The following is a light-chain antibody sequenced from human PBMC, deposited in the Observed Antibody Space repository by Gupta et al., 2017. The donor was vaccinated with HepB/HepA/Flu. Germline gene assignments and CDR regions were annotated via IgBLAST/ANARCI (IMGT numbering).Light chain of an antibody. V-gene: IGKV4-1*01. CDR1: QSVLYNSNNKNY. Sequence: DIVMTQSPDSLAVSLGERATVNCKSSQSVLYNSNNKNYLAWFQQKPGQPPWLLIYWASARESGVPDRFSGSGSGTDFTLTISTLQAEDVAVYYGQQYYSTPWTFGQGTKVEIK. CDR3: QQYYSTPWT. J-gene: IGKJ1*01. CDR2: WAS.